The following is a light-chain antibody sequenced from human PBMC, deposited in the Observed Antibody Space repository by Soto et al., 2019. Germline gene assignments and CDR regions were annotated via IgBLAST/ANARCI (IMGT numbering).Light chain of an antibody. CDR1: QGISSY. V-gene: IGKV1-9*01. J-gene: IGKJ4*01. CDR3: QQLNTYPLT. Sequence: DIQLTHSPSFLSASVGNRVTITCRASQGISSYLAWYQQKPGKAPKLLIYAASTLQSGVPSRFSGSESGTEFTLTISSLQPEDFATYYCQQLNTYPLTFGGGTKVEIK. CDR2: AAS.